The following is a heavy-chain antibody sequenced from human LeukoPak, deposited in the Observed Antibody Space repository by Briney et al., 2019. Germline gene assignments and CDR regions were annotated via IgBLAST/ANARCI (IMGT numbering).Heavy chain of an antibody. V-gene: IGHV4-59*01. D-gene: IGHD3-10*01. J-gene: IGHJ4*02. CDR3: ARVNPFGFGELSPPGGPEYYFDY. Sequence: SETLSLTCTVSGGSISSYYWSWIRQPPGKGLEWIGYIYYSGSTNYNPSLKSRVTISVDTSKNQFSLMLSSVTAADTAVYYCARVNPFGFGELSPPGGPEYYFDYWGQGTLVTVSS. CDR1: GGSISSYY. CDR2: IYYSGST.